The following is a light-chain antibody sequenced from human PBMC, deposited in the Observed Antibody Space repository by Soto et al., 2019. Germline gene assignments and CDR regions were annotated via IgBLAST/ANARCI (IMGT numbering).Light chain of an antibody. V-gene: IGKV3-15*01. J-gene: IGKJ3*01. CDR3: QQTSSAPFT. Sequence: EIVMTQSPATLSVSPGERATLSCRASQSVSSNLAWYQQKPGQAPRLLSYGASTRATGIPVRFSASGSGTEFTLTISSLQSEDFATYYCQQTSSAPFTFGPGTKVDIK. CDR1: QSVSSN. CDR2: GAS.